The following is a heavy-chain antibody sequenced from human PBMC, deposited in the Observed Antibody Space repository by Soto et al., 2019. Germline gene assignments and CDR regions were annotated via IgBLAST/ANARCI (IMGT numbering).Heavy chain of an antibody. V-gene: IGHV4-34*01. J-gene: IGHJ3*02. Sequence: QLQQWGAGLLKPSETLSITCVVSGGSISTYYYNWIRQSPGKGLEWIGEINHSGSNNYSPSLKSRVTMSLDTSKNQFSLKLTSVTAADTAVYYCARGGSNDWQVAFDIWGQGTMVTVSS. CDR1: GGSISTYY. D-gene: IGHD3-9*01. CDR3: ARGGSNDWQVAFDI. CDR2: INHSGSN.